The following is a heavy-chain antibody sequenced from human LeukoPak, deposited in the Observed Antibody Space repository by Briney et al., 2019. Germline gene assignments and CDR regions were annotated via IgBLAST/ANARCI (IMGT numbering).Heavy chain of an antibody. J-gene: IGHJ4*02. D-gene: IGHD2-2*01. CDR1: GFTFSSYA. CDR3: AKSDHIVVVPAALDY. CDR2: ISGSGGST. V-gene: IGHV3-23*01. Sequence: GGSLRPSCAASGFTFSSYAMSWVRQAPGKGLEWVSAISGSGGSTYYADSVKGRFTISRDNSKNTLYLQMNSLRAEDTAVYYCAKSDHIVVVPAALDYWGQGTLVTVSS.